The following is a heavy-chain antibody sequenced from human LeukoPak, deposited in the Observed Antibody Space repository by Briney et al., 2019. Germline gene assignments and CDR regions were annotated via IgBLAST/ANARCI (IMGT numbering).Heavy chain of an antibody. V-gene: IGHV4-4*07. Sequence: SETLSLTCTVSGGSISSYYWSWIRQPPGKGLEWIGRIYTSGSTNFNPSLKSRVTMSVDTSKNQFSLKLSSVTAADTAVYYCAREGDIVVVPAAIQYFQHWGQGTLVTVSS. D-gene: IGHD2-2*01. CDR1: GGSISSYY. CDR3: AREGDIVVVPAAIQYFQH. CDR2: IYTSGST. J-gene: IGHJ1*01.